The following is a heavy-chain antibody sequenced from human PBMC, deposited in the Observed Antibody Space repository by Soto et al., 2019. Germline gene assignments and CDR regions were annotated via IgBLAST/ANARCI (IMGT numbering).Heavy chain of an antibody. CDR3: VRGFKNYYAMDV. Sequence: EVQLVESGGGLVQPGGSLRLLCAASGFTFNTYWMHWVRQAPGRGLVWVSRLNSDGSSKYYGDSMKGRFTISRDNADNTVYLQMNSLRDEDTAVYFCVRGFKNYYAMDVWGQGTTVTVSS. CDR2: LNSDGSSK. CDR1: GFTFNTYW. J-gene: IGHJ6*02. V-gene: IGHV3-74*01.